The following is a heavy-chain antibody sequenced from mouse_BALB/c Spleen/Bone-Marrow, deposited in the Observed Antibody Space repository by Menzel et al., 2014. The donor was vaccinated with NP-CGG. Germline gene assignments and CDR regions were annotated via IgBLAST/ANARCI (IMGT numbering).Heavy chain of an antibody. CDR1: GYTFTNYW. CDR2: IFPGTDTS. CDR3: SRNYDYDEGAWFTY. J-gene: IGHJ3*01. D-gene: IGHD2-4*01. V-gene: IGHV1S132*01. Sequence: VQLQESGAEVVKPGASVKLSCKTSGYTFTNYWIQWVKQRPGQGLGWIGEIFPGTDTSYYNEKFKDKATLTVDTSSSTAYIQLSILTSEGSAVYFGSRNYDYDEGAWFTYWGQGTLVTVSA.